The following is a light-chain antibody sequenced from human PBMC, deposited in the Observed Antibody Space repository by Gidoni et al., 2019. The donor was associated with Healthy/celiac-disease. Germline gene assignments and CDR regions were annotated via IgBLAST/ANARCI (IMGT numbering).Light chain of an antibody. J-gene: IGLJ3*02. CDR3: NSRDSSGNHLV. Sequence: SELTQHPAVSVALGQTVRTTCQGDSLRSYSAIRSQQKPGQAPVLVIYGKNNRPSGIPDRFSGSSSGHTASLTITGAQAEDEADYYCNSRDSSGNHLVFGGGTKLTVL. CDR2: GKN. V-gene: IGLV3-19*01. CDR1: SLRSYS.